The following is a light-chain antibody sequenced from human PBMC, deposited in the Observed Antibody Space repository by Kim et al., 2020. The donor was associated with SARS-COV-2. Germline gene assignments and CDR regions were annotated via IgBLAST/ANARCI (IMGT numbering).Light chain of an antibody. CDR1: QGISNY. CDR3: QKYNSAPS. V-gene: IGKV1-27*01. J-gene: IGKJ4*01. CDR2: AAS. Sequence: SASVGDRVPITCRASQGISNYLAWYQQKPGKVPKLLIYAASTLQSGVPSRFSGSGSGTDFTLTISSLQPADVATYYCQKYNSAPSFGGGTKVDIK.